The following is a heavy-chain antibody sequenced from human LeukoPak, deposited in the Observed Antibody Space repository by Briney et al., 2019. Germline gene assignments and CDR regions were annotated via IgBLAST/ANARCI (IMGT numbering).Heavy chain of an antibody. V-gene: IGHV5-51*01. Sequence: GESLKISCKGFGYSFTSYWIGWVRKMPGKGLEWMGIIYPGDSDTRYSPSFQGQVTISADKPISTAYLQWSSLKASDTTMYYCTRQSEDFWSSYYTPGIWGQGTMVTVSS. J-gene: IGHJ3*02. CDR1: GYSFTSYW. CDR3: TRQSEDFWSSYYTPGI. CDR2: IYPGDSDT. D-gene: IGHD3-3*01.